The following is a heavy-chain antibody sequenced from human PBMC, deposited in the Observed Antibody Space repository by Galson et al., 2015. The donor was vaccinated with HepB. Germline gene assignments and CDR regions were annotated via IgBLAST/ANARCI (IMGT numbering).Heavy chain of an antibody. D-gene: IGHD5-12*01. CDR3: ARGSGYYYYYGMDV. V-gene: IGHV4-34*01. CDR1: GGSFSGYY. CDR2: INHSGST. Sequence: LSLTCAVYGGSFSGYYWSWIRQPPGKGLEWIGEINHSGSTNYNPSLKSRVTISVDTSKNQFSLKLSSVTAADTAVYYCARGSGYYYYYGMDVWGQGTTVTVSS. J-gene: IGHJ6*02.